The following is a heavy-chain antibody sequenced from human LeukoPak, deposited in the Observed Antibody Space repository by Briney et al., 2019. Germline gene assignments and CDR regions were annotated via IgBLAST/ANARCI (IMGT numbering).Heavy chain of an antibody. J-gene: IGHJ6*04. CDR2: INHSGSP. CDR3: ARDGFLDV. Sequence: SETLSLTCAVYGGSFSGYYWSWIRQPPGRGLEWIGEINHSGSPNYNPSLKSRVTISVDTSKNQFSLKLSSVTAADTAVYYCARDGFLDVWGKGTTVTVSS. CDR1: GGSFSGYY. V-gene: IGHV4-34*01. D-gene: IGHD3-3*01.